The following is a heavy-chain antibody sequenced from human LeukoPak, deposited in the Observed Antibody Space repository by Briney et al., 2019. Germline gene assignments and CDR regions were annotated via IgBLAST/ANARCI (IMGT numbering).Heavy chain of an antibody. CDR1: GFTFSDYY. Sequence: GGSLRLSCAASGFTFSDYYMGWIRQDPGQGLEWISYISANGITTYYADSVKGRFTISRDNARNSLSLYMNFLRAEDTAVYYCASSLNTVIISPYYFDYWGQGTLVTVSS. V-gene: IGHV3-11*04. CDR2: ISANGITT. J-gene: IGHJ4*02. D-gene: IGHD4-11*01. CDR3: ASSLNTVIISPYYFDY.